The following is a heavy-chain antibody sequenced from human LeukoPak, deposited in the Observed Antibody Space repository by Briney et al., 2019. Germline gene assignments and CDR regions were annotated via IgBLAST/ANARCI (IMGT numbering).Heavy chain of an antibody. D-gene: IGHD6-13*01. CDR2: TYYRSKWYN. CDR1: GDSVASNNDA. CDR3: ARSAGGTVDH. J-gene: IGHJ4*02. Sequence: SQTLSLTCAISGDSVASNNDAWTWIRQSPSRGLEWLGRTYYRSKWYNDYAVSVKGRITINPDTSRNQFSLHLNSVTPEDSAVYYCARSAGGTVDHWGQGALVTVSS. V-gene: IGHV6-1*01.